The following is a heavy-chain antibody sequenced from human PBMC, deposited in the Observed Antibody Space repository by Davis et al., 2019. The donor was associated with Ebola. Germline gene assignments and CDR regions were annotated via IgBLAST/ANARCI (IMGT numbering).Heavy chain of an antibody. CDR1: GYTFTSYY. CDR3: AKSGLSFGVVKYHYGMDV. Sequence: AASVKVSCKASGYTFTSYYKHWVRQAPGQGLEWMGRINPNSGGTNYAQKFQGRVTMTRDTSISTAYMELSRLRSDDTAVYYCAKSGLSFGVVKYHYGMDVWGKGTTVTVSS. V-gene: IGHV1-2*06. J-gene: IGHJ6*04. D-gene: IGHD3-3*01. CDR2: INPNSGGT.